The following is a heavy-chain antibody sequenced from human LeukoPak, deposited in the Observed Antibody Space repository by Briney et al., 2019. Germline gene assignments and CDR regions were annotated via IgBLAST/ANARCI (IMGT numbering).Heavy chain of an antibody. CDR3: ARDRKIPSD. Sequence: GGSLRLPCAASGFTVSSTYMSWVRQAPGKGLEWVSVIYSGGTTYYADSVKGRFTISRDNSKNTLYLQMNSLRADDTAVYYCARDRKIPSDWGQGTLVTVSS. J-gene: IGHJ4*02. V-gene: IGHV3-66*02. D-gene: IGHD3-16*02. CDR1: GFTVSSTY. CDR2: IYSGGTT.